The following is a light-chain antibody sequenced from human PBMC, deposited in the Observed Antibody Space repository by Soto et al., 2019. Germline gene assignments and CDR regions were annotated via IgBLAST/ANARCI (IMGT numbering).Light chain of an antibody. CDR3: QHYNSYGT. Sequence: DIQMTQSPSTLPAAVGDRVTITCRASQSIERWLAWYQQRPGKAPKMLIYHASSLETWVPSRFSGSGSGTEFTLSISSLQPDDFATYSCQHYNSYGTFGHGTKVDIK. CDR1: QSIERW. V-gene: IGKV1-5*01. CDR2: HAS. J-gene: IGKJ1*01.